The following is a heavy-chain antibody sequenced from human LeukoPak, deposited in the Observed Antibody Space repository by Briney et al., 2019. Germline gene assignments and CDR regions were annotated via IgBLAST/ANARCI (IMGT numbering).Heavy chain of an antibody. V-gene: IGHV1-2*02. CDR1: GYTFTGYY. CDR2: INPNSGGT. CDR3: ASSYAGYSSGWEFDY. D-gene: IGHD6-19*01. J-gene: IGHJ4*02. Sequence: ASVKVSCKASGYTFTGYYMHWVRQAPGQGLEWMGWINPNSGGTNYAQKFQGRATMTRDTSISTAYMELSRLRSDDTAVYYCASSYAGYSSGWEFDYWGQGTLVTVSS.